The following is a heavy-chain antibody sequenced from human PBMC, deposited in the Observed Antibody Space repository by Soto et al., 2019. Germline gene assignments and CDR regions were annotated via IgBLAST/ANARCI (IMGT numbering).Heavy chain of an antibody. D-gene: IGHD5-12*01. CDR3: ARHESQYSGPRIGYYFDY. CDR2: IYYSGST. V-gene: IGHV4-59*08. Sequence: PSETLSLTCTVSGGSISRYYWSWIRQPPGKGLEWIGYIYYSGSTNYNPSLKSRVTISVDTSKNQFSLKLSSVTAADTAVYYCARHESQYSGPRIGYYFDYWGQGTLVTVSS. J-gene: IGHJ4*02. CDR1: GGSISRYY.